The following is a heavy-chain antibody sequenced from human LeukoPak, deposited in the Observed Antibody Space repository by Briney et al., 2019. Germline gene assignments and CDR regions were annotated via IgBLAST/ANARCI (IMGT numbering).Heavy chain of an antibody. CDR1: GFTFDDYA. CDR3: TTRGGSFSIFDY. J-gene: IGHJ4*02. Sequence: GGSLRLSCAASGFTFDDYAMHWVRQAPGKGLEWVGRIKSKTDGGTTDYAAPVKGRFTISRDDSKNTLYLQMNSLKTEDTAVYYCTTRGGSFSIFDYWGQGTLVTVSS. CDR2: IKSKTDGGTT. D-gene: IGHD1-26*01. V-gene: IGHV3-15*01.